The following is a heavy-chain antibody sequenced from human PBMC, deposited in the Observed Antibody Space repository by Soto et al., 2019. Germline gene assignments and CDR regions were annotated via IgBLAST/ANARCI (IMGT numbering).Heavy chain of an antibody. D-gene: IGHD4-17*01. Sequence: QLQLQESGPGLVKPSETLSLTCTVSGGSISSSSYYWGWIRQPPGKGLEWIGSIYYSGSTYYNPSLKSRVTISVDTSKNLFSLKLSSVTAADTAVYYCARSTVTVYMDVWGKGTTVTVSS. CDR1: GGSISSSSYY. CDR3: ARSTVTVYMDV. J-gene: IGHJ6*03. V-gene: IGHV4-39*01. CDR2: IYYSGST.